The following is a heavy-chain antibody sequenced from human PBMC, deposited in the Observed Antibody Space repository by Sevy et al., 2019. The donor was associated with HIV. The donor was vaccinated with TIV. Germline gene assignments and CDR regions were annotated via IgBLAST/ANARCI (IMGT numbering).Heavy chain of an antibody. CDR3: ARVPLYDDPWYCDH. V-gene: IGHV3-30*03. D-gene: IGHD2-15*01. J-gene: IGHJ4*01. CDR2: ISYDGDSK. CDR1: GFTFSRNG. Sequence: GGSLRLSCAASGFTFSRNGMHWVRQVPGKGLEWVALISYDGDSKNYADSVKGRFTISRDNAKNSLFLQLNSLRAEDTAVYYCARVPLYDDPWYCDHWGQGTLVTVSS.